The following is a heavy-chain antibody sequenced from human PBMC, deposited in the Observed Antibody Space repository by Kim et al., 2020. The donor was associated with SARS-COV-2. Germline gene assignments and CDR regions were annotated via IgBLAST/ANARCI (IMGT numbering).Heavy chain of an antibody. Sequence: GSLRLSCSTSGFTFGDYAMSWFRQAPGKWLEWISFIRSKAYGGTAEYAASVEGRFTISRDDSKSIAYLQMNSLKTEDTAVYYCARAWADIVVAGYWGQGTLVTVSS. V-gene: IGHV3-49*03. J-gene: IGHJ4*02. CDR3: ARAWADIVVAGY. CDR2: IRSKAYGGTA. CDR1: GFTFGDYA. D-gene: IGHD2-2*01.